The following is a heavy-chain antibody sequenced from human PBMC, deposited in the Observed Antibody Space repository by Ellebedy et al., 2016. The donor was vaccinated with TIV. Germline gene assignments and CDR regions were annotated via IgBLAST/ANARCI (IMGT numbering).Heavy chain of an antibody. CDR1: GGSFSGYY. V-gene: IGHV4-59*01. J-gene: IGHJ4*02. Sequence: MPSETLSLTCTVSGGSFSGYYWTWIRQPPEKGLEWIGYIYDSGSTNYNPYLESRLSISVDTSKNQFSLKLTSVTAADTAVYYCAGGKFGKPYAFDYWGQGTLVTVSS. CDR2: IYDSGST. D-gene: IGHD3-10*01. CDR3: AGGKFGKPYAFDY.